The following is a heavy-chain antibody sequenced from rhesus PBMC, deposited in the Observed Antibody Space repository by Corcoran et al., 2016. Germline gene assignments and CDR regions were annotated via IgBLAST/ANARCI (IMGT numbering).Heavy chain of an antibody. D-gene: IGHD4-29*01. J-gene: IGHJ4*01. CDR1: GGSISSSY. CDR3: ARDWSSVAAHYFDY. Sequence: QLQLQDSGPGLVKPSETLSVTCAVSGGSISSSYWSWIRQAPGKGLEWIVYIYGSGSSTTYNPSPKSRVTLSVDTSKNQLSLKLSSVTTADTAVYYCARDWSSVAAHYFDYWGQGVLVTVST. V-gene: IGHV4-169*02. CDR2: IYGSGSST.